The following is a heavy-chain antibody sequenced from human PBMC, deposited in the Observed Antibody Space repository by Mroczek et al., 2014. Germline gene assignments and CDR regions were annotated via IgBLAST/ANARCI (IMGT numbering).Heavy chain of an antibody. J-gene: IGHJ6*02. CDR1: GGSFSGYY. CDR3: ARGLWDSSGPPVLYYYYGMDV. CDR2: INHSGST. V-gene: IGHV4-34*01. D-gene: IGHD3-22*01. Sequence: QVQLQQWGAGLLKPSETLSLTCAVYGGSFSGYYWSWIRQPPGKGLEWIGEINHSGSTNYNPSLKSRVTISVDTSKNQFSLKLSSVTAADTAVYYCARGLWDSSGPPVLYYYYGMDVWGQGTTVTVSS.